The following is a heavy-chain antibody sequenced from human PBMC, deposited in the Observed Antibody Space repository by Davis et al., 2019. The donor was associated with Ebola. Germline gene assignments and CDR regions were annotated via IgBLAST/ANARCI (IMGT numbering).Heavy chain of an antibody. CDR3: AKDANRRIAVAGREFDY. D-gene: IGHD6-19*01. CDR2: ISWNSGSI. Sequence: SLKISCAASGFTFDDYAMHWVRQAPGKGLEWVSGISWNSGSIGYADSVKGRFTISRDNAKNSLYLQMNSLRAEDTAVYYCAKDANRRIAVAGREFDYWGQGTLVTVSS. CDR1: GFTFDDYA. J-gene: IGHJ4*02. V-gene: IGHV3-9*01.